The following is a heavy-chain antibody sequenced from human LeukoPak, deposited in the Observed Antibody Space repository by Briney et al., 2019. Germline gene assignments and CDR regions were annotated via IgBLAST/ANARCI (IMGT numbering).Heavy chain of an antibody. D-gene: IGHD5-12*01. Sequence: SETLSLTCTVSGGSISSGGYYWSWIRQHPGKGLEWIGYIYYSGSTYYNPSLKSRVTISVDTSKNQFSLKLSSVTAADTAVYYCARDSRGQIRSGYSNWFDPWGQEPWSPSPQ. CDR2: IYYSGST. J-gene: IGHJ5*02. V-gene: IGHV4-31*03. CDR3: ARDSRGQIRSGYSNWFDP. CDR1: GGSISSGGYY.